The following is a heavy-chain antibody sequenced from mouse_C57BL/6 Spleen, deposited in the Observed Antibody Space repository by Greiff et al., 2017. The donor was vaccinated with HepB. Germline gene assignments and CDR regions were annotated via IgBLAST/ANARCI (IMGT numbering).Heavy chain of an antibody. J-gene: IGHJ2*01. CDR3: AREGTNSYFDY. CDR1: GFTFSDYG. V-gene: IGHV5-17*01. CDR2: ISSGSSTI. D-gene: IGHD4-1*01. Sequence: EVQLVESGGGLVKPGGSLKLSCAASGFTFSDYGMHWVRQAPEKGLEWVAYISSGSSTIYYADTVKGRFTIARGNATNTLFLQMTSLRSEDTAMYYCAREGTNSYFDYWGQGTTLTVSS.